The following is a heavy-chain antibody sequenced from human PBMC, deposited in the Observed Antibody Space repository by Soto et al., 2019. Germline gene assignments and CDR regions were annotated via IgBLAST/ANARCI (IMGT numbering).Heavy chain of an antibody. J-gene: IGHJ6*02. D-gene: IGHD6-13*01. V-gene: IGHV3-20*03. CDR2: INWNGGST. CDR1: GFTFDDYG. Sequence: GVSLRLSSVASGFTFDDYGMSLVRQAPGKGLEWVSGINWNGGSTGYAVSVKGRFTISRDNAKNSLYLQMNSLRAEDTALYYCARRSYSSRFYPSGMDVWGQGT. CDR3: ARRSYSSRFYPSGMDV.